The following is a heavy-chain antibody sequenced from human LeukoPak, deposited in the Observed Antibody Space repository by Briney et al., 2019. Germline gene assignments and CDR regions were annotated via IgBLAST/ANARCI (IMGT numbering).Heavy chain of an antibody. CDR1: GFTFSSYA. J-gene: IGHJ4*02. V-gene: IGHV3-23*01. D-gene: IGHD4-17*01. Sequence: PGGSLRLSCAASGFTFSSYAMNWVRQAPGKGLEWVSGISGGGSTYYADSVKGRFTISRDNSKNTLYLQMNSLRAEDTAVYYCAKAPLLTTVTHFDYWGQGTLVTVSS. CDR2: ISGGGST. CDR3: AKAPLLTTVTHFDY.